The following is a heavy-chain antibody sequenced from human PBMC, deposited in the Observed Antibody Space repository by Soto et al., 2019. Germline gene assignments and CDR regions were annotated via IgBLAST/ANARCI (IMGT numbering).Heavy chain of an antibody. D-gene: IGHD1-1*01. J-gene: IGHJ5*01. V-gene: IGHV3-33*01. CDR1: GFMFGTSG. Sequence: GGSLRLSCEASGFMFGTSGMHWVRQAPGKGLEWVSGIWLDGSERYYSDPVKGRFTISRDNSKNTLFLQMNSLRVEDTAVYFCARDASGTTSFLASWGQGTLVTVSS. CDR3: ARDASGTTSFLAS. CDR2: IWLDGSER.